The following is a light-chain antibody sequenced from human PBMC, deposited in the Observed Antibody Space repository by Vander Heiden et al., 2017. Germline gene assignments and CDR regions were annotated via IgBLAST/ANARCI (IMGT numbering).Light chain of an antibody. J-gene: IGKJ2*01. CDR3: QQSDSSPYT. CDR1: QGISNY. CDR2: AAS. V-gene: IGKV1-39*01. Sequence: DIQITQSPSSLSASLGDSVTIPRRASQGISNYLNWYQQKPGKAPKLLIYAASNLQSGVPSRFSGSGSGTDFTLTISSLQPEDFATYYCQQSDSSPYTFGQGTKLEIK.